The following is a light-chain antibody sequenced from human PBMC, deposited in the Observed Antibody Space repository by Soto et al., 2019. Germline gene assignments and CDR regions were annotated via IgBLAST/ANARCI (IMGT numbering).Light chain of an antibody. J-gene: IGLJ2*01. CDR1: NIGSYS. Sequence: SYELTQSPSVSVAPGQTANITCGGKNIGSYSVHWYQQKPGQAPVLVVYDDSDRPSGIPERFSGSNSGNTATLTISRVEGGDEADYYCQVWDATSDVVFGGGTKLTVL. V-gene: IGLV3-21*02. CDR3: QVWDATSDVV. CDR2: DDS.